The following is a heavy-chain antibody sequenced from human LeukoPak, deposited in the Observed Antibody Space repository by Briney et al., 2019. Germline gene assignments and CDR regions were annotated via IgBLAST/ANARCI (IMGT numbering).Heavy chain of an antibody. J-gene: IGHJ4*02. V-gene: IGHV4-39*01. CDR1: GGSISGSSYY. CDR3: ARLGSGGWYIIDY. Sequence: PSETLSLTCTVSGGSISGSSYYWGWIRQPPGKGLEWIGSIYYSGSNYNNPSLKSRVTISVDTSKDQFSLKLSSVTAADTAVYYSARLGSGGWYIIDYWGQGTLVTVSS. CDR2: IYYSGSN. D-gene: IGHD6-19*01.